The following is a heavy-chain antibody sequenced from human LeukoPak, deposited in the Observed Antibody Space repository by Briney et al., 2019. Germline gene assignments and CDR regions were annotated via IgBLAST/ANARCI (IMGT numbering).Heavy chain of an antibody. V-gene: IGHV3-23*01. CDR2: ISGGGGST. CDR3: ARPRTHSSGPLQLDY. CDR1: GFTFTSYS. J-gene: IGHJ4*02. D-gene: IGHD3-22*01. Sequence: GGSLRLSCAASGFTFTSYSMNWVRQAPGKGLEWVSTISGGGGSTYYADSVKGRFTISRDNSKNTLYLQVNSLRAEDTAVYYCARPRTHSSGPLQLDYWGQGTLVTVSS.